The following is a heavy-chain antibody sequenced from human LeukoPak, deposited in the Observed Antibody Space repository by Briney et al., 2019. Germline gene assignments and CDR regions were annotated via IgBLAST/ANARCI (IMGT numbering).Heavy chain of an antibody. Sequence: VSVKVSCKASGYAFTGYYMHWVRQAPGQGLEWMGWINPNSGGTNYAQKFQGRVTMTRGTSISTAYMELSRLRSDDTAVYYCARWGAYYYDSSGFSGIDYWGQGTLVTVSS. CDR3: ARWGAYYYDSSGFSGIDY. CDR2: INPNSGGT. J-gene: IGHJ4*02. V-gene: IGHV1-2*02. CDR1: GYAFTGYY. D-gene: IGHD3-22*01.